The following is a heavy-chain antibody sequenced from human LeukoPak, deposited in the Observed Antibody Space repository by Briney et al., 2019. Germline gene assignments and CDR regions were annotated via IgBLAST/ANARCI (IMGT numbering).Heavy chain of an antibody. CDR2: ISCNGGST. CDR3: VGDGRDGYNIYFHH. D-gene: IGHD5-24*01. Sequence: GGSLRLSCSASGFTFSSYAMHWARQAPGKGLEYVSVISCNGGSTSYADSVKGRFTTSRDNSKNTVYLQMSSLRAGDTAIYYCVGDGRDGYNIYFHHWGQGTLVTVSS. V-gene: IGHV3-64D*06. CDR1: GFTFSSYA. J-gene: IGHJ1*01.